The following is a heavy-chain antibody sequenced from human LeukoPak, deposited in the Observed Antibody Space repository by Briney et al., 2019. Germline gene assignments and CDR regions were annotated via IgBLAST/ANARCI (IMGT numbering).Heavy chain of an antibody. Sequence: QPGGSLRLSRATSGFTFSNCGMSWVRQAPGKGLQWLSVIGGDGTTYYADSVKGRFTVSRDNSENTLYLQMNSLRAEDTAVYYCAKGPYGLGIYYGMDVWGQGTTVTV. D-gene: IGHD3-10*01. CDR1: GFTFSNCG. J-gene: IGHJ6*02. V-gene: IGHV3-23*01. CDR2: IGGDGTT. CDR3: AKGPYGLGIYYGMDV.